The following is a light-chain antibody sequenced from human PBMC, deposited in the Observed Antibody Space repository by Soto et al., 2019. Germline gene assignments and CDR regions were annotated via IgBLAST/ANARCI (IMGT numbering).Light chain of an antibody. CDR1: QSISTW. CDR3: QQYNSHPYT. CDR2: DAS. V-gene: IGKV1-5*01. J-gene: IGKJ2*01. Sequence: DIQMTQSPSTLSASVGDRVTITCRASQSISTWLAWYQQKPGKAPKLPIYDASSLESGVPSRFSGSGSGTEFTLTISSLQPDDFATYHCQQYNSHPYTFGQGTKLEIK.